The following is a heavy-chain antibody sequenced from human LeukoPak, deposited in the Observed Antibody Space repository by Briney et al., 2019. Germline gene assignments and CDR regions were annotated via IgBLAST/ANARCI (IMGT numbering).Heavy chain of an antibody. CDR1: GFTFSEYE. D-gene: IGHD3-3*01. Sequence: QPGGSLRLSCVASGFTFSEYELNWVRQLPGKGLEWISHISTGGGYIHYADSVEGRFTISRDNAKNSVYLQMDSLRAEDTAVYYCARDYDFWNNYYNGAFDIWGQGTMVTVSS. CDR2: ISTGGGYI. J-gene: IGHJ3*02. V-gene: IGHV3-48*03. CDR3: ARDYDFWNNYYNGAFDI.